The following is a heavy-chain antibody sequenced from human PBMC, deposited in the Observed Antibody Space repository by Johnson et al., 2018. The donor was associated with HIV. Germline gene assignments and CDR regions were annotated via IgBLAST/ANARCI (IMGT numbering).Heavy chain of an antibody. V-gene: IGHV3-30*04. Sequence: VQLVESGGGVVQPGRSLRLSCAASGFTFTSYAMHWVRQAPGKGLEWVAVVSYDGSTKYYADSVKGRFTISRDNSENTLYLQMNSLRAEDTAVYYCAKVSSWYFLRAFDIWGQGTMVTVSS. CDR2: VSYDGSTK. J-gene: IGHJ3*02. D-gene: IGHD6-13*01. CDR3: AKVSSWYFLRAFDI. CDR1: GFTFTSYA.